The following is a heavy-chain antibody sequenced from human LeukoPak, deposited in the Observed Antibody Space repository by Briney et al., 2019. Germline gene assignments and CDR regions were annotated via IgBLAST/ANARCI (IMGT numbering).Heavy chain of an antibody. V-gene: IGHV4-59*11. D-gene: IGHD4-17*01. CDR1: ADSFSSHY. CDR3: ARDLVTVTKGFDI. CDR2: ISYIGST. Sequence: SETLSLTCAVSADSFSSHYWTWIRQPPGKGLEWIGYISYIGSTNYNPSLKSRVTISIDTSKNQFSLKLRSVTAADTAVYYCARDLVTVTKGFDIWGQGTMVSVSS. J-gene: IGHJ3*02.